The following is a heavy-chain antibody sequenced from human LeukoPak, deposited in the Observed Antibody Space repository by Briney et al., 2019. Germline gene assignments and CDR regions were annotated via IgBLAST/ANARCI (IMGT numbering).Heavy chain of an antibody. CDR2: ISIPGSI. D-gene: IGHD6-13*01. Sequence: GGSLRLSCAASGFTFSSNYMTWVRQPPGKGLEWVSVISIPGSITYADSVKGRFTTSRDNSKNTLYLQMNSLRADDTAVYYCARDKGSSWSDAFDIWGQGTMVTVSS. CDR1: GFTFSSNY. J-gene: IGHJ3*02. CDR3: ARDKGSSWSDAFDI. V-gene: IGHV3-53*01.